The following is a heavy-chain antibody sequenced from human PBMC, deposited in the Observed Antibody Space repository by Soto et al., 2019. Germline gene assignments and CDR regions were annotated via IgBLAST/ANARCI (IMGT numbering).Heavy chain of an antibody. V-gene: IGHV4-59*13. Sequence: SETLSLTCAVSGGSITNYYWTWIRQAPGKGLEWIGYVYYSGATTYSPSLGSRVTVSIDTSKSQFSLKLSSVTAADTAMYYCARDASRDGYPSWYFDYWGQGTLVTVSS. J-gene: IGHJ4*02. CDR3: ARDASRDGYPSWYFDY. D-gene: IGHD5-12*01. CDR1: GGSITNYY. CDR2: VYYSGAT.